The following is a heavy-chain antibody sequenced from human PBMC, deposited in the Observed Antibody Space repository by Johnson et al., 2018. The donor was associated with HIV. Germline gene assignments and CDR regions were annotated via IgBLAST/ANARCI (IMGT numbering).Heavy chain of an antibody. CDR2: IYSGGST. CDR3: AKDRDGWSWGAFDI. D-gene: IGHD6-19*01. CDR1: GFTFDDYA. V-gene: IGHV3-23*03. J-gene: IGHJ3*02. Sequence: VQLVESGGGLVQPGRSLRLSCAASGFTFDDYAMHWVRQAPGKGLEWVSVIYSGGSTYYEDSVKGRFTISRDYSKNTLYLQMNRLRAEDTAVYYCAKDRDGWSWGAFDIWGQGTMVTVS.